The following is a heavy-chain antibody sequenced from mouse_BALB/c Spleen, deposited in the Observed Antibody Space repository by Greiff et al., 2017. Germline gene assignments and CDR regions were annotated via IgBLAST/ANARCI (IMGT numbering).Heavy chain of an antibody. V-gene: IGHV2-9*02. CDR3: AIDDLYGTPFAY. CDR2: IWAGGST. Sequence: VQLVESGPGLVAPSQCLSITCTVSGFSLTSYGVHWVRQPPGKGLEWLGVIWAGGSTNYNYALMSRLGISKDNSKSQVFLKMNSLQTDDTAMYYCAIDDLYGTPFAYWGQGTLVTVSA. J-gene: IGHJ3*01. D-gene: IGHD2-1*01. CDR1: GFSLTSYG.